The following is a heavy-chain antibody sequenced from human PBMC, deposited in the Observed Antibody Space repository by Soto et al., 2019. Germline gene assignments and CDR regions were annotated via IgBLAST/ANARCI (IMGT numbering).Heavy chain of an antibody. Sequence: LRLSCAASGFTFSSYAMSWVRQAPGKGLEWVSAISGSGGSTYYADSVKGRFTISRDNSKNTLYLRMNSLRAEDTAVYYCAKDHINEVIFFDYWGQGTLVTVSS. CDR2: ISGSGGST. J-gene: IGHJ4*02. V-gene: IGHV3-23*01. CDR1: GFTFSSYA. D-gene: IGHD1-1*01. CDR3: AKDHINEVIFFDY.